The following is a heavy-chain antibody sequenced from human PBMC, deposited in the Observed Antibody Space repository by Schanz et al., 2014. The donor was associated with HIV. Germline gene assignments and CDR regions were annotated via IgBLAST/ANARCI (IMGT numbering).Heavy chain of an antibody. CDR1: GFTFNSYG. V-gene: IGHV3-30*18. CDR2: TSYDGTKK. CDR3: AKPEYDSRGSSQSHFDY. J-gene: IGHJ4*02. Sequence: VQLVESGGGVVQPGRSLRVSCAASGFTFNSYGMHWVRQAPGKGLEWVAVTSYDGTKKHYADSVNGRFTISRDNSKNTLYLQMTTLRIDDTAVYYCAKPEYDSRGSSQSHFDYWGQGTLVTVSS. D-gene: IGHD3-22*01.